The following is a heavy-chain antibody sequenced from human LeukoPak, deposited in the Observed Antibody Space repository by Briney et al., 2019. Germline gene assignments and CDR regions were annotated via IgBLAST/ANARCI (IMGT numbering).Heavy chain of an antibody. V-gene: IGHV1-69*13. Sequence: ASVKVSCKASGGTFSSYAISWVRQAPGQGLEWMGGIIPIFGTANYAQKFQGRVTITADESTSTAYMELSSLRSEDTAVYYCARGIYDILTGYYYHPWGQGTLVTVSS. CDR2: IIPIFGTA. CDR3: ARGIYDILTGYYYHP. CDR1: GGTFSSYA. D-gene: IGHD3-9*01. J-gene: IGHJ5*02.